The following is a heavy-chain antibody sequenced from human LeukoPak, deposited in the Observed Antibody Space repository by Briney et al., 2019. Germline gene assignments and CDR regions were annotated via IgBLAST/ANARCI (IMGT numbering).Heavy chain of an antibody. D-gene: IGHD2-15*01. CDR1: GYTFTSYG. CDR3: ARGGVVVAATRGDYYYYGMDV. Sequence: ASVKVSCKASGYTFTSYGISWVRQAPGQGLEWMGWINPNSGGTNYAQKFQGWVTMTRDTSISTAYMELSRLRSDDTAVYYCARGGVVVAATRGDYYYYGMDVWGQGTTVTVSS. V-gene: IGHV1-2*04. J-gene: IGHJ6*02. CDR2: INPNSGGT.